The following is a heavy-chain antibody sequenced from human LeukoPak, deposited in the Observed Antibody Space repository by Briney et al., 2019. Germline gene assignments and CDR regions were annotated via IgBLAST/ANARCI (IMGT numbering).Heavy chain of an antibody. CDR1: GYAFTSYA. V-gene: IGHV1-3*01. Sequence: GPVKVSCKASGYAFTSYAMRWVRQAPGQRLEWMGWINAGNGNTKYSQKFQGRVTITRDTSASTAYMELSSLRSEDTVVYYCARVRGVKYDYFDYWGQGTLVTVSS. CDR3: ARVRGVKYDYFDY. D-gene: IGHD3-10*01. J-gene: IGHJ4*02. CDR2: INAGNGNT.